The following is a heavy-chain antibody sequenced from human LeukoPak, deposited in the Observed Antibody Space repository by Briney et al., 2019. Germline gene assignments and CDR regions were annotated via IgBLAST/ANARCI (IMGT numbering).Heavy chain of an antibody. D-gene: IGHD3-10*01. Sequence: MPSETLSLTCTVSGGSISSYYWSWIRQPPGKGLEWIGYIYYSGSTNYNPSLKSRVTISVDTSKNQFSLKLSSVTAADTAVYYCARGLWFGEYYYYGMDVWGKGTTVTVSS. CDR3: ARGLWFGEYYYYGMDV. CDR2: IYYSGST. CDR1: GGSISSYY. J-gene: IGHJ6*04. V-gene: IGHV4-59*01.